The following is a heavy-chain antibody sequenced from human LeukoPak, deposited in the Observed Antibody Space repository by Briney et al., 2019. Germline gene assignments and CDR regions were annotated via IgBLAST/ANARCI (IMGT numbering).Heavy chain of an antibody. CDR3: VSGGWFFNY. D-gene: IGHD6-19*01. Sequence: PGGSLRLSCAASGFTISTFWMSWVRQAPGKGLEWVANINQHANEKNYVDSVRGRFTIYRDNAKNSLYLQMNNLRAGDTGIYYCVSGGWFFNYCGQGTLVVVFS. V-gene: IGHV3-7*01. CDR2: INQHANEK. J-gene: IGHJ4*02. CDR1: GFTISTFW.